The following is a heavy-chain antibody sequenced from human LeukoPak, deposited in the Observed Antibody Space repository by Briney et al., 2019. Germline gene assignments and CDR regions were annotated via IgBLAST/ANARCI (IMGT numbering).Heavy chain of an antibody. V-gene: IGHV4-59*01. CDR1: GGSISSYY. D-gene: IGHD3-22*01. CDR3: ARVPHDSSGYYYFDY. CDR2: IYYSGST. J-gene: IGHJ4*02. Sequence: RPSETLSLTCTVSGGSISSYYWSWIRQPPGKGLEWIGYIYYSGSTNYNPSLKSRVTISVDTPKNQFSLKLSSVTAADTAVYYCARVPHDSSGYYYFDYWGQGTLVTVSS.